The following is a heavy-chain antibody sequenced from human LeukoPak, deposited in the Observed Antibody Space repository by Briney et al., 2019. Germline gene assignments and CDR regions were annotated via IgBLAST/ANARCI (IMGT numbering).Heavy chain of an antibody. CDR3: AKDEGHCSGGSCYRQGY. V-gene: IGHV3-30*18. CDR1: GFTFSTYG. D-gene: IGHD2-15*01. CDR2: ISNDGTNK. J-gene: IGHJ4*02. Sequence: GGSLRLSCVASGFTFSTYGMHWVRQAPGKGPEWVGVISNDGTNKYHAESVKGRFTISRDNSKNTLYLQMNSLRAEDTAVYYCAKDEGHCSGGSCYRQGYWGQGTLVTVSS.